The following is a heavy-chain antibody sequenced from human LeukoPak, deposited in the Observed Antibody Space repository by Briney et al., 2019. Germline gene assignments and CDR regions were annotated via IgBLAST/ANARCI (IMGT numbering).Heavy chain of an antibody. D-gene: IGHD6-13*01. CDR1: GFTFSNCA. V-gene: IGHV3-23*01. J-gene: IGHJ3*02. CDR2: ISGSGVGT. Sequence: GGSLRLSCAASGFTFSNCAMSWVRQAPGKGLEWVSAISGSGVGTYYADSVKGRFTISRDNSKNTLYLQMNSLRAEDTAVYYCAKVVIAAAANDAFDIWGQGTMATVSS. CDR3: AKVVIAAAANDAFDI.